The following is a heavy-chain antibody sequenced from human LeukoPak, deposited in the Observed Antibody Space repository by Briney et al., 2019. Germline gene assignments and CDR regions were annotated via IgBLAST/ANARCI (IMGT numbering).Heavy chain of an antibody. Sequence: GGSLRLSCAASGFTFSSYAMSWVRQAPGKGLEWVSAISGSGGSTYYADSVKGRFTISRDNSKNTLYLQMNSLRAEDTAVYYCAKSPFMITFGGVIVTHWGQGTLVTVSS. J-gene: IGHJ4*02. CDR2: ISGSGGST. CDR3: AKSPFMITFGGVIVTH. CDR1: GFTFSSYA. V-gene: IGHV3-23*01. D-gene: IGHD3-16*02.